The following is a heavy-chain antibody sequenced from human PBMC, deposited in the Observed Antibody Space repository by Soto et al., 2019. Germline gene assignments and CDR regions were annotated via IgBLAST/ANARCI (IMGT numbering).Heavy chain of an antibody. CDR2: FDPEDGET. D-gene: IGHD2-15*01. J-gene: IGHJ5*02. V-gene: IGHV1-24*01. CDR3: ATIGYCSGGSCYFSWFDP. CDR1: GYTLTELS. Sequence: GASVKVSCKVSGYTLTELSMHWVRQAPGKGLEWMGGFDPEDGETIYAQKFQGRVTMTEDTSTDTAYMEPSSLRSEDTAVYYCATIGYCSGGSCYFSWFDPWGQGTLVTSPQ.